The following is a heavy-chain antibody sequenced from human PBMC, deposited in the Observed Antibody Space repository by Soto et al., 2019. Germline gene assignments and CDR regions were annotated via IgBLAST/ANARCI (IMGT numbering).Heavy chain of an antibody. V-gene: IGHV1-69*05. CDR1: GGTFSSYA. CDR3: ARGGLITIFGVVQPDYGMDV. Sequence: SVKVSCKASGGTFSSYAISWVRQAPGQGLEWMGGIIPIFGTAKYSQKFQGRVTITRDTSASTAYMELSSLRSEDTAVYYCARGGLITIFGVVQPDYGMDVWGQGTTVTVSS. J-gene: IGHJ6*02. D-gene: IGHD3-3*01. CDR2: IIPIFGTA.